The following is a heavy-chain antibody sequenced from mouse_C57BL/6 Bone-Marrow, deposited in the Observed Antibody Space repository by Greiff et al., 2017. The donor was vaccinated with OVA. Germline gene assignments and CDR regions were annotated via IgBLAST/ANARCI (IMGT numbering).Heavy chain of an antibody. D-gene: IGHD1-1*01. Sequence: QVQLQQPGAELVKPEASVKMSCKASGYTFTSYWITWVKQRPGQGLEWIGDIYPGSGSTNYNEKFKSKATLTVDTSSSTAYMQLSSLTSEDSAVYYCARSNYGSSYWYFDVWGTGTTVTVSS. J-gene: IGHJ1*03. CDR2: IYPGSGST. CDR1: GYTFTSYW. CDR3: ARSNYGSSYWYFDV. V-gene: IGHV1-55*01.